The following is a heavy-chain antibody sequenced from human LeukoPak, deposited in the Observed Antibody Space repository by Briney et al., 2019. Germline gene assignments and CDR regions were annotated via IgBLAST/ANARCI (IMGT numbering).Heavy chain of an antibody. CDR3: ARERGIVGATTPFDY. J-gene: IGHJ4*02. D-gene: IGHD1-26*01. CDR2: INWNGGST. V-gene: IGHV3-20*04. CDR1: GFTFDDYG. Sequence: GGSLRLSCAASGFTFDDYGMSWVRQAPGKGLEWVSGINWNGGSTGYADSVKGRFTISRDNAKNSLYLQTNSLRAEDTALYYCARERGIVGATTPFDYWGQGTLVTVSS.